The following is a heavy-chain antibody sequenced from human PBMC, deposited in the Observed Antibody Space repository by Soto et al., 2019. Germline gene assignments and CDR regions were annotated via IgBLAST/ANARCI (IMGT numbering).Heavy chain of an antibody. Sequence: GGSLRLSCAASGFTFRSYGMHWVRQAPGKGLEWVALIWYDGSDEYYADSVKGRFTISRDNSKNTLYLQMNSLRAEDTALYSCARDRYYYNSGTYCPPDYWGQGTLVTVSS. V-gene: IGHV3-33*08. D-gene: IGHD3-10*01. CDR1: GFTFRSYG. J-gene: IGHJ4*02. CDR3: ARDRYYYNSGTYCPPDY. CDR2: IWYDGSDE.